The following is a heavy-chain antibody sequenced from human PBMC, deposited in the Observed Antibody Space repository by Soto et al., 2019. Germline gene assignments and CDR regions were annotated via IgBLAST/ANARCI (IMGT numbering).Heavy chain of an antibody. V-gene: IGHV1-8*01. D-gene: IGHD6-13*01. CDR1: GYTFTSYD. CDR3: ARDSPMSSWYEGFGFDP. Sequence: ASVKVSCKASGYTFTSYDINWVRQATGQGLEWMGWMNPNSGNTGYAQKFQGRVTMTRNTSISTAYMELSSLRSEDTAVYYCARDSPMSSWYEGFGFDPWGQGTLVTVSS. CDR2: MNPNSGNT. J-gene: IGHJ5*02.